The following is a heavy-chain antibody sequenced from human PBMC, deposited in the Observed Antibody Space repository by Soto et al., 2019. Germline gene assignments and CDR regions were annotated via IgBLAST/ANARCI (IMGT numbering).Heavy chain of an antibody. CDR2: ISTSGGNR. CDR1: GCTYTNYA. Sequence: EVRLLESGGGLVQPGGSLRLSCAASGCTYTNYAMTWVRQTPGKGLEWVSTISTSGGNRYYADSVKGRFTISRDNSENTVYLQMNSLRVDDTALYYGAKERAARGIDYWGPGTLVTVSS. J-gene: IGHJ4*02. D-gene: IGHD6-25*01. CDR3: AKERAARGIDY. V-gene: IGHV3-23*01.